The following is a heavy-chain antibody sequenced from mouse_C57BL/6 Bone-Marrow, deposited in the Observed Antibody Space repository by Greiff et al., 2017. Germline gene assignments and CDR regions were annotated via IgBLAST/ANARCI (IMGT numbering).Heavy chain of an antibody. J-gene: IGHJ1*03. Sequence: EVMLVESGGGLVKPGGSLKLSCAASGFTFSNYGMHWVRQAPEKGLEWVAYISSGSSTTYYADTVKGRFTISRDNAKNTLSLQMTSLRCEDTAVYYGATHYSGGGSRYWDFDDWGKGTTVTVSS. V-gene: IGHV5-17*01. CDR2: ISSGSSTT. CDR3: ATHYSGGGSRYWDFDD. D-gene: IGHD1-1*01. CDR1: GFTFSNYG.